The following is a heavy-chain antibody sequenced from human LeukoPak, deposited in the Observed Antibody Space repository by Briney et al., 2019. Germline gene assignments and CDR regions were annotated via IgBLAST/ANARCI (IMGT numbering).Heavy chain of an antibody. V-gene: IGHV7-4-1*02. CDR2: INTNTGNP. J-gene: IGHJ6*02. D-gene: IGHD5-12*01. Sequence: ASVKVSCKASGYTFTSYAMNWVRQAPGQGLEWMGWINTNTGNPTYAQGFTGRFVFSLDTSVSTAYLQISSLKAEDTAVYYCAGDDEGGYDYFTPYYYYGMDVWGQGTTVTVSS. CDR1: GYTFTSYA. CDR3: AGDDEGGYDYFTPYYYYGMDV.